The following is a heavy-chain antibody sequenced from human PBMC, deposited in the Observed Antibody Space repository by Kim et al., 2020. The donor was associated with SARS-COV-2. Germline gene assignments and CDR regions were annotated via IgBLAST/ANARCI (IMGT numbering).Heavy chain of an antibody. J-gene: IGHJ4*02. CDR3: ARELSQTEYIISWSDY. V-gene: IGHV3-21*01. Sequence: SVTGRFPISRDNAKNSLYMQMNSLRAEDTAVYYCARELSQTEYIISWSDYWGQGTLVTVSS. D-gene: IGHD6-13*01.